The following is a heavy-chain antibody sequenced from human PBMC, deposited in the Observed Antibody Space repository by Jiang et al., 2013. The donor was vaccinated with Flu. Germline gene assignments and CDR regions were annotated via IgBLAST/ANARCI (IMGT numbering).Heavy chain of an antibody. J-gene: IGHJ4*02. CDR3: ARIDSSGWYFDY. CDR1: GFSLTTSGMS. Sequence: KPTQTLTLTCTFSGFSLTTSGMSVSWLRQSPGKALEWLALVDWDDDKYYSTSLKTRLTISKDTSKNQVVLTMTNMDPVDTATYYCARIDSSGWYFDYWGQGTLVTISS. D-gene: IGHD6-19*01. V-gene: IGHV2-70*01. CDR2: VDWDDDK.